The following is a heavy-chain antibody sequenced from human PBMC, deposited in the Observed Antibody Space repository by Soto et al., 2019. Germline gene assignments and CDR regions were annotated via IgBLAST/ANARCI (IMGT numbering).Heavy chain of an antibody. V-gene: IGHV3-48*01. CDR2: ISSSSSTI. Sequence: GGSLRLSCAASGFTFSSYSMNWVRQAPGKGLEWVSYISSSSSTIYYADSVKGRFTISRDNAKNSLYLQMNSLRAEETAVYYCARDFSRITIFGVVTGDAFDIWGQGTMVTVSS. CDR3: ARDFSRITIFGVVTGDAFDI. D-gene: IGHD3-3*01. CDR1: GFTFSSYS. J-gene: IGHJ3*02.